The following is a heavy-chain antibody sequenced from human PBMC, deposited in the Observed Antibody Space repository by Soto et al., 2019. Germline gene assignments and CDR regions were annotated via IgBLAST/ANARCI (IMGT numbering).Heavy chain of an antibody. CDR2: ISYTGRT. V-gene: IGHV4-61*03. J-gene: IGHJ6*02. D-gene: IGHD7-27*01. CDR1: GESVTIGSDY. CDR3: AREWGLLPYYVMNV. Sequence: PSETPALTCIVPGESVTIGSDYWTWLRQPPGKGLEWIGYISYTGRTKYNPSLQSRVTISVDTSKNDFSLNLSSVTAADTAVYFCAREWGLLPYYVMNVCGHGTAVTVSS.